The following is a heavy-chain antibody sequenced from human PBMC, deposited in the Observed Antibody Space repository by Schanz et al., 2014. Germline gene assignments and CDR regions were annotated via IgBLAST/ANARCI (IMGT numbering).Heavy chain of an antibody. J-gene: IGHJ4*02. D-gene: IGHD1-26*01. CDR3: ARDNGRIPAANSFDY. Sequence: QVQLVQSGAEVKKPGASVKVSCKASGYTFTSDSMHWVRQAPGQGLEWMGMINPSGGSTTYAQKFQGRVTMTTDRTTSTVYMELRSLRFDDTAVYFCARDNGRIPAANSFDYWGQGTRVTVSS. CDR2: INPSGGST. CDR1: GYTFTSDS. V-gene: IGHV1-46*01.